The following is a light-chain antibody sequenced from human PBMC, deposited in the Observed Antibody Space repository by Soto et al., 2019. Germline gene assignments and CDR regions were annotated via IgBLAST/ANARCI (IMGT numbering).Light chain of an antibody. CDR3: QQRSNWPIT. V-gene: IGKV3-11*01. J-gene: IGKJ5*01. CDR1: QSISSN. CDR2: GAS. Sequence: EIVMTQSPATLSVSPGERATLSCRASQSISSNLAWYHQKPGQAPRLLIYGASTRATGIPARFSGSGSGTDFTLTISNLEPEDFALYYCQQRSNWPITFGQGTRLEIK.